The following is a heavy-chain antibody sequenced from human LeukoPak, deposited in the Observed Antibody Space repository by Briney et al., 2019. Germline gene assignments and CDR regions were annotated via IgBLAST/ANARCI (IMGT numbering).Heavy chain of an antibody. CDR1: GFTFSSYA. J-gene: IGHJ2*01. CDR3: AKAGVRGVIISLFDL. D-gene: IGHD3-10*01. CDR2: ISSNGGST. Sequence: GGSLRLSCAASGFTFSSYAMHWVRQAPGKGLEYVSAISSNGGSTYYANSVKGRFTISRDNSKNTLYLQMNSLRAEDTAVYYCAKAGVRGVIISLFDLWGRGTLVTVSS. V-gene: IGHV3-64*01.